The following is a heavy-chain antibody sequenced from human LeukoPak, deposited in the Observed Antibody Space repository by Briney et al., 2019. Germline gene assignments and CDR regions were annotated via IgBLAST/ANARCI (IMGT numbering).Heavy chain of an antibody. Sequence: ASVKVSCKASGGTFSSYAISWVRQAPGQGLEWMGGIIPIFGTANYAQKFQGRVTITADESTSIAYMELSSLRSEDTAVYYCARVTRPYETLTGYYRSQNGAFDIWGQGTMVTVSS. CDR3: ARVTRPYETLTGYYRSQNGAFDI. CDR1: GGTFSSYA. D-gene: IGHD3-9*01. V-gene: IGHV1-69*13. CDR2: IIPIFGTA. J-gene: IGHJ3*02.